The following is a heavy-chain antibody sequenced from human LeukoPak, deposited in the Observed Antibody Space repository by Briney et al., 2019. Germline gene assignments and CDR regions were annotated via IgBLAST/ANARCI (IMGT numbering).Heavy chain of an antibody. J-gene: IGHJ4*02. Sequence: PSQTLSLTCAVSGGSISSGGYSWSWIRQPPGKGLEWIGYIYHSGSTYYNPSLKSRVTISVDRSKNQFSLKLSSVTAADTAVYYCARGGEWGSFHYWGQGTLVTVSS. CDR2: IYHSGST. D-gene: IGHD3-16*01. CDR3: ARGGEWGSFHY. V-gene: IGHV4-30-2*01. CDR1: GGSISSGGYS.